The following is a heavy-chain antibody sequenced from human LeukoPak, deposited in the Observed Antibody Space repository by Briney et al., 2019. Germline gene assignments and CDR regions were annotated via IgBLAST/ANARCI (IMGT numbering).Heavy chain of an antibody. Sequence: SETLSLTCTVSGGSINSYYWSWIRQPPGKGLEWIGYIYYSGSTNYNPSLKSRVTISVDTSKNQFSLKLSSVTAADTAVYYCAGTRDPPGLFDYWGQGTLVTVSS. D-gene: IGHD2-2*01. CDR3: AGTRDPPGLFDY. CDR1: GGSINSYY. J-gene: IGHJ4*02. CDR2: IYYSGST. V-gene: IGHV4-59*01.